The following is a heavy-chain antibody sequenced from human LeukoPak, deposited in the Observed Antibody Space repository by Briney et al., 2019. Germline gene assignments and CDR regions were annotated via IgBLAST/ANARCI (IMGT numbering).Heavy chain of an antibody. Sequence: ASVKVSCKASGYTFTRYYIHWVRQAPGQGLEWMGTINPSGDSTSYAQKFQGRVTMTRDTSTSTVYMELSSLRSEDTAVYYCARAYCSSTSCYGHYMDVWGKGTTVTVS. V-gene: IGHV1-46*01. CDR3: ARAYCSSTSCYGHYMDV. CDR1: GYTFTRYY. D-gene: IGHD2-2*01. CDR2: INPSGDST. J-gene: IGHJ6*03.